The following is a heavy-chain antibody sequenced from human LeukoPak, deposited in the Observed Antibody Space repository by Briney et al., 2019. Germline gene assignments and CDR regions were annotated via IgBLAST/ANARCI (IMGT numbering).Heavy chain of an antibody. Sequence: SETLSLTCAVYGGSFSGYYWSWIRQPPGKGLEWIGEINHSGSTNYNPSLKSRVTISVDTSKNQFSLKLSSVTAADTAVYYCARDATGRGDAFDIWGQGTMVTVSS. CDR1: GGSFSGYY. D-gene: IGHD3-10*01. CDR3: ARDATGRGDAFDI. J-gene: IGHJ3*02. CDR2: INHSGST. V-gene: IGHV4-34*01.